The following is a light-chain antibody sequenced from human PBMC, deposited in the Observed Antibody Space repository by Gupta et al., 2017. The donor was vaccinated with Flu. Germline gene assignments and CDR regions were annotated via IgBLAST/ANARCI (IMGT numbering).Light chain of an antibody. J-gene: IGKJ4*01. Sequence: EIVLTQSPATLSLSPGERATLSCRASQSVSSYLAWYQQNPGKAPRLLIYDASNRATGISARFSGSGSGTDFTLTISSLEPEDFAVYYCQQRSNWPKLTFGGGTKVEIK. V-gene: IGKV3-11*01. CDR1: QSVSSY. CDR2: DAS. CDR3: QQRSNWPKLT.